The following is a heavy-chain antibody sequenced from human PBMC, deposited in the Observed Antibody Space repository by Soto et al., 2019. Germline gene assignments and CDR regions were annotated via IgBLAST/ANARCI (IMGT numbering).Heavy chain of an antibody. CDR3: ARGLYSSSWYALFGY. Sequence: QLQLQESGPGLVKPSETLSLTCTVSGGSISSSNYYWGWIRQPPGQVLEWIGNIIYSGSTYYNPSLKSRVTISVDTSQNQFSLKLSSVTATDTAVYYCARGLYSSSWYALFGYWGQGTLVTVSS. CDR2: IIYSGST. CDR1: GGSISSSNYY. V-gene: IGHV4-39*01. D-gene: IGHD6-13*01. J-gene: IGHJ4*02.